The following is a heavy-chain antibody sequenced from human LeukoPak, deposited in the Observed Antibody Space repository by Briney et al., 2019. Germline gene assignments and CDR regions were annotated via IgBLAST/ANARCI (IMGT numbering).Heavy chain of an antibody. V-gene: IGHV3-30*18. J-gene: IGHJ4*02. Sequence: GGSLRLSCVASGFTFGSYGMHWVRQAPGKGLEWVAFISYDGSKKYYADSLKGRFSISRDNSKSTLDLQMDSLRPEDTALYYCAKLGYDSSGSPRLVDYWGQGTLVTVSS. CDR2: ISYDGSKK. CDR3: AKLGYDSSGSPRLVDY. CDR1: GFTFGSYG. D-gene: IGHD3-22*01.